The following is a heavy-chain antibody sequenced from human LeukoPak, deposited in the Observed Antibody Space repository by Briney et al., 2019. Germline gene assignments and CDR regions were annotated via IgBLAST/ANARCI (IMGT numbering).Heavy chain of an antibody. CDR2: ISAYNGNT. J-gene: IGHJ6*02. CDR3: ARELMTQYYYGMDV. V-gene: IGHV1-18*01. Sequence: ASVKVSCTASGYTFTSYGISWVRQAPGQGLEWMGWISAYNGNTNYAQKLQGRVTMTTDTSTSTAYMELRSLRSDDTAVYYCARELMTQYYYGMDVWGQRTTVTVSS. CDR1: GYTFTSYG.